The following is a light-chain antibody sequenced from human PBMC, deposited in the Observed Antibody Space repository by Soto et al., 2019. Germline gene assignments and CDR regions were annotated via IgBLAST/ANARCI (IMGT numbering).Light chain of an antibody. Sequence: EMVMTQSPATLSVSPGERATLSCRASQSVGSNLAWYQQKPGQAPRLLIYGASTRATGIPVRFSGSGSGTEFTLTISSLQSEDFAVYYCQQYDKWPLYTFGQGTKLEIK. CDR1: QSVGSN. J-gene: IGKJ2*01. CDR2: GAS. V-gene: IGKV3-15*01. CDR3: QQYDKWPLYT.